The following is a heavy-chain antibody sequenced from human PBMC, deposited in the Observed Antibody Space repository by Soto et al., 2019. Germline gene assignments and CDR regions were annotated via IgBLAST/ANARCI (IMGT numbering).Heavy chain of an antibody. CDR3: TTGPITPSGYCSSTSCYKPPYYYGMDV. CDR1: GFTFSNAW. Sequence: GGSLRLSCAASGFTFSNAWMSWVRQAPGKGLEWVGRIKSKTDGGTTDYAAPVKGRFTISRDDSKNTLYLQMNSLKTEDTAVYYCTTGPITPSGYCSSTSCYKPPYYYGMDVWGQGTTVTVSS. J-gene: IGHJ6*02. V-gene: IGHV3-15*01. CDR2: IKSKTDGGTT. D-gene: IGHD2-2*02.